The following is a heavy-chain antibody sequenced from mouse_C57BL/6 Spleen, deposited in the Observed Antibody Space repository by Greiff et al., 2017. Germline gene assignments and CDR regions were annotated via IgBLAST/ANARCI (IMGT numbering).Heavy chain of an antibody. CDR1: GYTFTDYY. CDR2: INPYNGGT. D-gene: IGHD2-4*01. CDR3: ARPYDYEGLDY. V-gene: IGHV1-19*01. J-gene: IGHJ4*01. Sequence: VQLQQSGPVLVKPGASVKMSCKASGYTFTDYYMNWVKQSHGKSLEWIGVINPYNGGTSYNQKFKGKATLTVDKSSSTAYMELNSLTSEDSAVYYCARPYDYEGLDYWGQGTSVTVSS.